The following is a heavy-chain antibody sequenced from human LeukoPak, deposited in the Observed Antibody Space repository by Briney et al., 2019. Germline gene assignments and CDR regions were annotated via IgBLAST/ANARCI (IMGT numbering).Heavy chain of an antibody. V-gene: IGHV3-64*01. J-gene: IGHJ4*02. CDR1: GLNFSDSV. Sequence: GGSLRLSCAASGLNFSDSVIQWVRQAPGKGLEYVSAISRDGGSSYYASSVKGRFIISRANSKNTLYLQMGSLRTEDMAVYYCSRGLHNDMGTWGPVAWWGQGTLVTVSS. D-gene: IGHD5-18*01. CDR3: SRGLHNDMGTWGPVAW. CDR2: ISRDGGSS.